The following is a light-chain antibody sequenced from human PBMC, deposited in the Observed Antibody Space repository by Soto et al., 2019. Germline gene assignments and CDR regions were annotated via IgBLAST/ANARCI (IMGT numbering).Light chain of an antibody. CDR1: QGIRNY. CDR2: IAS. CDR3: QQVNNYPIP. J-gene: IGKJ5*01. V-gene: IGKV1-9*01. Sequence: DIQLTQSPSFLSASVGDRVTITCRASQGIRNYLAWYQQKPGRAPKLLMYIASTLQTGVPSRFTGSQSGTEFTLTITSLQPEDWATYYGQQVNNYPIPFGQGTRLEIK.